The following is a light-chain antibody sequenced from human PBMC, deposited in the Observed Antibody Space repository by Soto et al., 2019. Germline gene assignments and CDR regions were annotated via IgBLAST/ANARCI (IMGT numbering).Light chain of an antibody. J-gene: IGKJ1*01. CDR3: QQYYSYPRT. Sequence: DIQITQSPSAVSASVGYRVTITCRASQSISTWLAWYQQKPGKAPKLLIYGASSLESGVPSRFSGSGSGTEFTLTISSLQPDDFATYYCQQYYSYPRTFGQGTKVDIK. CDR2: GAS. CDR1: QSISTW. V-gene: IGKV1-5*01.